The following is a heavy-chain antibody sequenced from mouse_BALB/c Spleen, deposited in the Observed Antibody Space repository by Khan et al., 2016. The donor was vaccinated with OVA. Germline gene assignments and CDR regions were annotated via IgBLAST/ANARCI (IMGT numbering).Heavy chain of an antibody. D-gene: IGHD2-14*01. J-gene: IGHJ4*01. Sequence: EVQLLESGPGLVKPSQSLSLTCTVTGYSITSDYAWNWIRQFPGNKLEWMGYISSTGSTSYNPSLKSRISITRDTSKNQFFLQLKSVNTEDTATSTCTRSLYCSYGCALDCWGRGTSVTVSA. CDR1: GYSITSDYA. CDR3: TRSLYCSYGCALDC. V-gene: IGHV3-2*02. CDR2: ISSTGST.